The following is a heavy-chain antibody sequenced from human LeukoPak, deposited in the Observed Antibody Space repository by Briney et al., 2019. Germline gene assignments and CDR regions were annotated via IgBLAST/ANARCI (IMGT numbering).Heavy chain of an antibody. J-gene: IGHJ4*02. V-gene: IGHV3-30*03. CDR3: ARGSTYYDSSGQVPFDY. D-gene: IGHD3-22*01. CDR1: GFTFSSYG. Sequence: GGSLRLSCAASGFTFSSYGMHWVRQAPGKGLEWVAVTSYDGSNKYYAESVKGRFTITRDNAKNTLYLQMNSLRAEDTAVYYCARGSTYYDSSGQVPFDYWGQGTLVTVSS. CDR2: TSYDGSNK.